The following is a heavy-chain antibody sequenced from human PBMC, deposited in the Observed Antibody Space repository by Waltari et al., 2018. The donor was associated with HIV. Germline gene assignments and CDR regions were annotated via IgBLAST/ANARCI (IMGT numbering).Heavy chain of an antibody. CDR2: RSYDGSNK. Sequence: QVQLVESGGGVVQPGRSLRLSCAASGFTFSSYAMHWVRQAPGKGLEWVAVRSYDGSNKYYADSVKGRFTISRDNSKNTLYLQMNSLRAEDTAVYYCARVHYDYVWGSYRDWGQGTLVTVSS. CDR3: ARVHYDYVWGSYRD. CDR1: GFTFSSYA. V-gene: IGHV3-30*04. D-gene: IGHD3-16*01. J-gene: IGHJ4*02.